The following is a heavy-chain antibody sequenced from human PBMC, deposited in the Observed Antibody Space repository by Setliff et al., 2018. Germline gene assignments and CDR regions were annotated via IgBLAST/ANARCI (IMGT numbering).Heavy chain of an antibody. J-gene: IGHJ3*02. D-gene: IGHD3-3*01. CDR2: IKQDGSDK. Sequence: GESLKISCAASGFTFSSYWMSWVRQAPGKGLEWVANIKQDGSDKYYVDSVKGRFTISRDNAKNSLSLQMNSLRAEDTAVYYCVRARTTNYDFWSGLNAFDIWGQGMMVTVSS. CDR1: GFTFSSYW. V-gene: IGHV3-7*03. CDR3: VRARTTNYDFWSGLNAFDI.